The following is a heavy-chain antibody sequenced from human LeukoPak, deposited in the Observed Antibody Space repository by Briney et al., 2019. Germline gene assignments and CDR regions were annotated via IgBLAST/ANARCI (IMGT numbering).Heavy chain of an antibody. V-gene: IGHV3-7*01. CDR3: ASRASSGWYYYYYYMDV. D-gene: IGHD6-19*01. CDR1: GFTLSSYW. J-gene: IGHJ6*03. Sequence: GGSLRLSCAASGFTLSSYWMSWVRQAPGKGLEGVANIKQYGSEKYYVDSVKGRFTISRDNAKNSLYLQMNSLRAEDTAVYYCASRASSGWYYYYYYMDVWGKGTTVTVSS. CDR2: IKQYGSEK.